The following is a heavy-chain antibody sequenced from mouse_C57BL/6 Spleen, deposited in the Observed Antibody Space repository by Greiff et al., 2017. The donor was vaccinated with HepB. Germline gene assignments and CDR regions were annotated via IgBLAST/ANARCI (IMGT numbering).Heavy chain of an antibody. CDR3: SRPDYYGSSYYWYFDV. CDR1: GYTFTSYW. Sequence: VQLQQPGAELVKPGASVKLSCKASGYTFTSYWMQWVKQRPGQGLEWIGEIDPSDSYTNYNQKFKGKATLTVDTSSSTAYMQLSSLTSEGSAVYYCSRPDYYGSSYYWYFDVWGTGTTAIVSS. J-gene: IGHJ1*03. D-gene: IGHD1-1*01. V-gene: IGHV1-50*01. CDR2: IDPSDSYT.